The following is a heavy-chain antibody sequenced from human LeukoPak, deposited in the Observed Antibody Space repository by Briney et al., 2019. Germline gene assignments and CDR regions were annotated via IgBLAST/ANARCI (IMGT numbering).Heavy chain of an antibody. CDR2: IYYSGST. Sequence: SETLSLTCTVSGGSISSSSYYWGWIRQPPGKGLEWIGSIYYSGSTYYNPSLKSRVTISVDTSKNQFSLKLSSVTAADTAVYYCVRVPVLLVYYFDYWGQGTLVTVSS. CDR1: GGSISSSSYY. D-gene: IGHD3-10*01. J-gene: IGHJ4*02. V-gene: IGHV4-39*01. CDR3: VRVPVLLVYYFDY.